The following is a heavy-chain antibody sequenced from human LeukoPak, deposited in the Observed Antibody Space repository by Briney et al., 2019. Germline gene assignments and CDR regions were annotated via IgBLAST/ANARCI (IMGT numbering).Heavy chain of an antibody. J-gene: IGHJ4*02. CDR2: IYYSGST. V-gene: IGHV4-39*01. CDR1: GGSISSSSCY. D-gene: IGHD3-10*01. CDR3: ARLDYYGSGTYYPAIDY. Sequence: SETLSLTCTVSGGSISSSSCYWGWIRQPPGKGLEWIGSIYYSGSTYYNPSLRSRVTISVDTSKNQFSLKLNSETAADTAVYYRARLDYYGSGTYYPAIDYWGQGTLVTVSS.